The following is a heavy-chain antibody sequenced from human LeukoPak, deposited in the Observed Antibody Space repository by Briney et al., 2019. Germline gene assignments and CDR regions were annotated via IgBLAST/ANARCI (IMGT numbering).Heavy chain of an antibody. J-gene: IGHJ5*02. CDR3: ARGLHSSGWYNWFDP. CDR2: ISGRGSTI. V-gene: IGHV3-48*03. CDR1: GLTFNNYE. D-gene: IGHD6-19*01. Sequence: GGSLRLSCTASGLTFNNYEMNWVRQAPGKGLEWVSYISGRGSTIHYADSVKARFTISRDNGKNSLYLQMNSLRAEDTAVYYCARGLHSSGWYNWFDPWGQGTQLTVSS.